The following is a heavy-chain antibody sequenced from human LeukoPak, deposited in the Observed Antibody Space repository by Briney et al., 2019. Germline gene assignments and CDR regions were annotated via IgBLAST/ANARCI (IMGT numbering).Heavy chain of an antibody. Sequence: ESGPTLVNPTETLTLTCTVSGFSLSNARMGVSWIRQPPGKALEWLAHIFSNDEKSYSTSLKSRLTISKDTSKSQVVLTMTNMDPVDTATYYCARIPADSSGYYYTDYWGQGTLVTVSS. J-gene: IGHJ4*02. CDR2: IFSNDEK. CDR3: ARIPADSSGYYYTDY. V-gene: IGHV2-26*01. CDR1: GFSLSNARMG. D-gene: IGHD3-22*01.